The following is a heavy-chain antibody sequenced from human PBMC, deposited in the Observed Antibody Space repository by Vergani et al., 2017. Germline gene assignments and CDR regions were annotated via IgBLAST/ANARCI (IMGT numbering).Heavy chain of an antibody. D-gene: IGHD2-21*01. J-gene: IGHJ6*01. Sequence: VQLLESGGGLVQPGGSLILSCAASGFTFSSYAMSWVRPAPGKGVAWVAVVWYDGSNKYQADSVKGRFTISRDTSKNTLYLQMNSLRAEDTAVYYWARDLVSRTYYYYGGMDVWGQGSTVTGSS. CDR3: ARDLVSRTYYYYGGMDV. CDR1: GFTFSSYA. V-gene: IGHV3-33*08. CDR2: VWYDGSNK.